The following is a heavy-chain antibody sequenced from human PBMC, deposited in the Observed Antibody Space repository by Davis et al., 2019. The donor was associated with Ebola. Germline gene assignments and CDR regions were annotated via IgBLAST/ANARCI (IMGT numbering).Heavy chain of an antibody. CDR3: ARDLYLGSWNYYGMDV. CDR1: GGSISSYY. D-gene: IGHD2-2*02. V-gene: IGHV4-59*12. J-gene: IGHJ6*02. Sequence: SETLSLTCTASGGSISSYYWSWIRQPPGKGLEWIGYIYYSGSTNYNPSLKSRVTISVDTSKNQFSLKLSSVTAADTAVYYCARDLYLGSWNYYGMDVWGQGTTVTVSS. CDR2: IYYSGST.